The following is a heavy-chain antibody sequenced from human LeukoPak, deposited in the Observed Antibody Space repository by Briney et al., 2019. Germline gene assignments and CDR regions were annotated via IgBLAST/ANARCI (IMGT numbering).Heavy chain of an antibody. J-gene: IGHJ6*03. CDR1: GFTFDDYA. V-gene: IGHV3-9*01. D-gene: IGHD5-18*01. Sequence: PGGSLRLSCAASGFTFDDYAMHWVRHAPGKGLERDSGIRCNRRSKDYADSVKGRFTFSRDNDKNPLYLQIHRLRAEHTALYYCSKGPYTDVWSKGTALTVS. CDR3: SKGPYTDV. CDR2: IRCNRRSK.